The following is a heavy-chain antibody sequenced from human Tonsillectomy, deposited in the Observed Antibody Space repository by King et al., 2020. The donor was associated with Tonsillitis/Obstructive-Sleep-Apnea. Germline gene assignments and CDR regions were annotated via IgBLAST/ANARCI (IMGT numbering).Heavy chain of an antibody. CDR1: GGSFSYY. Sequence: VQLQQWGAGLLKPSETLSLTCAVYGGSFSYYWSWIRQPPGKGLEWIGEINHSGSTNYNPSLKSRDTISVDTSKNQFSLKLSSVTAADTAVYYFARLQGSGLDAFDIWGQGTMVTVSS. CDR3: ARLQGSGLDAFDI. CDR2: INHSGST. D-gene: IGHD3-10*01. J-gene: IGHJ3*02. V-gene: IGHV4-34*01.